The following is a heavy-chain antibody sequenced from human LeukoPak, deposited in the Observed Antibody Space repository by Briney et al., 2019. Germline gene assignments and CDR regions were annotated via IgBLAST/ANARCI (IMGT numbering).Heavy chain of an antibody. V-gene: IGHV4-59*01. CDR2: IYDDGST. J-gene: IGHJ5*02. CDR1: GEPIRSEY. D-gene: IGHD3-22*01. Sequence: SETLSLTCTVSGEPIRSEYWTWMRQPPGQGLEWIGHIYDDGSTNSSPALNSRDTISVDTSKTQLSLKLTSATAADTAVYYCARRSGHYYDSRGYYYDFFDPWGPGTLVTVSS. CDR3: ARRSGHYYDSRGYYYDFFDP.